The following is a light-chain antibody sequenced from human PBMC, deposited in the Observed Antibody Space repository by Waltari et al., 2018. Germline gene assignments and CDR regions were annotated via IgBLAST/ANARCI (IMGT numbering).Light chain of an antibody. CDR1: QSVLFSSNNKNY. CDR2: WAS. J-gene: IGKJ2*01. V-gene: IGKV4-1*01. CDR3: QQYYTTPPHT. Sequence: DIVMTQSPDSLAVSLGARATINCKPSQSVLFSSNNKNYLAWYQQKPGQPPKLLIYWASTRESGVPDRFSGSGSGTDFTLTISSLQAEDVAVYYCQQYYTTPPHTFGQGTKLEIK.